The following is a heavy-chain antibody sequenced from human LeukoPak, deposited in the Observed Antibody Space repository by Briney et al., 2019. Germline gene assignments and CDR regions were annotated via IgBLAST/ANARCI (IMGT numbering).Heavy chain of an antibody. V-gene: IGHV3-7*01. CDR1: GFTFSSYW. CDR3: AREGPPRPTTKTAFDI. Sequence: GGSLRLSCAASGFTFSSYWMSWVRQAPGKGLEWVANIKQDGSEKYYVDSVKGRFTISRDNAKNSLYLQMNSLRAEDTAVYYCAREGPPRPTTKTAFDIWGQGTMVTVSS. J-gene: IGHJ3*02. CDR2: IKQDGSEK. D-gene: IGHD1-7*01.